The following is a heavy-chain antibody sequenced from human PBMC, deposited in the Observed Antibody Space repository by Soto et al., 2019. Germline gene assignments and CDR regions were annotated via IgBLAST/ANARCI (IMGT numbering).Heavy chain of an antibody. J-gene: IGHJ4*02. Sequence: GGSLRLSCAASGFTFSSYAMHWVRQAPGKGLEWVAVISYDGGNKYYADSVKGRFTISRDNSKNTLYLQINSLRAEDTAVYYCARPDYGSGSYPDDWGQGTLVTVAS. CDR3: ARPDYGSGSYPDD. CDR2: ISYDGGNK. V-gene: IGHV3-30-3*01. D-gene: IGHD3-10*01. CDR1: GFTFSSYA.